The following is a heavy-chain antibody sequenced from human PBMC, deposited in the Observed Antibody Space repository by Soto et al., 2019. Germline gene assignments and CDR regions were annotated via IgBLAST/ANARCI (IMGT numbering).Heavy chain of an antibody. D-gene: IGHD2-2*01. Sequence: EVQLVESGGDLVQPGGSLSLSCAASGFTFSGHWMHWVRQVPGKGLEWVSRINTDGGSSAYADSVKGRFTICRDIAKNTLYLQMNGLRAEDTAVYYCAREAGYCSRTSCYRRAFDTWGQGTTVTVSS. V-gene: IGHV3-74*03. CDR2: INTDGGSS. CDR3: AREAGYCSRTSCYRRAFDT. CDR1: GFTFSGHW. J-gene: IGHJ3*02.